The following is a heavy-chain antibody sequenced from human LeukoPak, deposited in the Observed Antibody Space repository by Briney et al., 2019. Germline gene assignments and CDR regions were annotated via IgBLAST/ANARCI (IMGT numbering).Heavy chain of an antibody. Sequence: PSETLSLTCAVYGGSFSGYYWSWIRQPPGKGLEWIGEINHSGSTNYNPSLKSRVTISVDRSKNQFSLKLSSVTAADTAVYYCARELRGLGYWGQGTLVTVSS. CDR3: ARELRGLGY. J-gene: IGHJ4*02. D-gene: IGHD4-17*01. CDR2: INHSGST. CDR1: GGSFSGYY. V-gene: IGHV4-34*01.